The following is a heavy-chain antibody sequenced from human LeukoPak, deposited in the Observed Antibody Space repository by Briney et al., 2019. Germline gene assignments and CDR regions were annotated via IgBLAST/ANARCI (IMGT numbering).Heavy chain of an antibody. V-gene: IGHV3-49*03. CDR2: IGSKAYGGTT. Sequence: GRSLRLSCTASGFTFGDYAMSWFRQAPGKGLEWVGFIGSKAYGGTTEYAASVKGRFTISRDDSKSIAYLQMNSLKTEDTAVYYCTSEYDFWSGYYGDFDYWGQGTLVTVSS. CDR1: GFTFGDYA. D-gene: IGHD3-3*01. J-gene: IGHJ4*02. CDR3: TSEYDFWSGYYGDFDY.